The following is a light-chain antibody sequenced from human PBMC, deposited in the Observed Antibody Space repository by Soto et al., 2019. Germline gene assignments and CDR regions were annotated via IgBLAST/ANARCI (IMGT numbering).Light chain of an antibody. CDR3: SSYAGSNNLVV. V-gene: IGLV2-8*01. Sequence: QSVLTQPPSASGSPGQSVTISCTGTSSDVGVYNYVSWYHQHPGKAPKLMIYEVSKRPSGFPDRFSGSKSGNTASLTVSGRQAEDEADYYCSSYAGSNNLVVVGGGTKVTVL. J-gene: IGLJ2*01. CDR2: EVS. CDR1: SSDVGVYNY.